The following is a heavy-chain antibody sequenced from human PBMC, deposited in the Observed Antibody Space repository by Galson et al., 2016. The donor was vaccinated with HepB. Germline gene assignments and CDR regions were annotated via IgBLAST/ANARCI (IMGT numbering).Heavy chain of an antibody. J-gene: IGHJ3*01. CDR1: GFSLSTSGVA. D-gene: IGHD3-22*01. CDR2: IYWDDHK. CDR3: APLEVPYYYDNNGILMGGPFDV. V-gene: IGHV2-5*02. Sequence: ALVKPTQTLTLTCTFSGFSLSTSGVAVAWIRQPPGKALEWLALIYWDDHKRYSPSLKSRPTITKDTPKNPVVLTMTNMDPVDTATYYCAPLEVPYYYDNNGILMGGPFDVWGHGTMVTVSS.